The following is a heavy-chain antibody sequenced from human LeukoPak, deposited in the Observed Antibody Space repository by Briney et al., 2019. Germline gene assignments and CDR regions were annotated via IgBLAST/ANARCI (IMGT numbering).Heavy chain of an antibody. Sequence: GGSLRLSCAASGFTVSSNYMSWVRQAPGKGLEWVSGIYSGGSTYYADSVKGRFTISRHNSKNTLYLHMNSLRAEDTAVYYCARIPIIRYYYYGMDVWGQGTTVTVSS. D-gene: IGHD3-10*01. J-gene: IGHJ6*02. V-gene: IGHV3-53*04. CDR3: ARIPIIRYYYYGMDV. CDR2: IYSGGST. CDR1: GFTVSSNY.